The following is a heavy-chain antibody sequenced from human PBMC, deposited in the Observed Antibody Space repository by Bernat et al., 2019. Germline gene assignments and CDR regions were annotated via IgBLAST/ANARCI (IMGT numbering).Heavy chain of an antibody. D-gene: IGHD6-19*01. Sequence: LVQSGAEVKKPGASVKVSCKASGYTFTSYYMHWVRQAPGQGLEWMGIINPSGGSTSYAQKFQGRVTMTRDTSTSTVYMELSSLRSEDTAVYYCARDPSHSGWDVNYFDYWGQGTLVTVSS. CDR3: ARDPSHSGWDVNYFDY. CDR2: INPSGGST. CDR1: GYTFTSYY. J-gene: IGHJ4*02. V-gene: IGHV1-46*03.